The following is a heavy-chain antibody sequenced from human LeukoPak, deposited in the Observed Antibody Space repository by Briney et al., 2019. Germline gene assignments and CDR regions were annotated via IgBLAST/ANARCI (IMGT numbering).Heavy chain of an antibody. J-gene: IGHJ4*02. CDR3: ASTYYYGSGSQRFDY. V-gene: IGHV4-34*01. Sequence: SETLSLTCAVYGGSFSGYYWSWIRQPPGKGLEWIGEINHSGSTNYNPSLKSRVTISVDTSKNQFSLKLSSVTAADTAVYYCASTYYYGSGSQRFDYWGREPWSPSPQ. CDR1: GGSFSGYY. D-gene: IGHD3-10*01. CDR2: INHSGST.